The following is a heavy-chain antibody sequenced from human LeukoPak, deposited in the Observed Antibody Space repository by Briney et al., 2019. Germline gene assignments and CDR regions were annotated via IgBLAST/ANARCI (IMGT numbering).Heavy chain of an antibody. J-gene: IGHJ6*02. CDR3: AKDYSRLTTYYYGMDV. CDR2: ISWNSGSI. Sequence: GGSLRVSCAASGFTFDDYAMHWVRQAPGKGLEWVSGISWNSGSIGYADSVKGRFTISRDNAKNSLYLQMNSLRAEDTALYYCAKDYSRLTTYYYGMDVWGQGTTVTVSS. D-gene: IGHD2-15*01. CDR1: GFTFDDYA. V-gene: IGHV3-9*01.